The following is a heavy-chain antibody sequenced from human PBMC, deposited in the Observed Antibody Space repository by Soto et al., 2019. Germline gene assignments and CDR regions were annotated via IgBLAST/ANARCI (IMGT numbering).Heavy chain of an antibody. CDR3: AREGFNSSGWYYYYGMDV. CDR2: ISAYNGNT. J-gene: IGHJ6*02. Sequence: ASVKVSCKASGYTFTSYGISWVRQAPGQGLEWMGWISAYNGNTNYAQKLQGRVTMTADTSTSTVYMELRSLRSDDTAVYYCAREGFNSSGWYYYYGMDVWGQGTTVTVSS. V-gene: IGHV1-18*01. D-gene: IGHD6-19*01. CDR1: GYTFTSYG.